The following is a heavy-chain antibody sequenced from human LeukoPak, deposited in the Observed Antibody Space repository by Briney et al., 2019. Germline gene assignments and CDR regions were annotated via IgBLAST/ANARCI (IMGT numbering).Heavy chain of an antibody. CDR3: ARDGWESTNYYYYYYMDV. Sequence: SETLSLTCTVSGYSISSGYYWGWIRQPPGKGLEWIGSIYHSGSTYYNPSLKSRVTISVDTSKNQFSLKLSSVTAADTAVYYCARDGWESTNYYYYYYMDVWGKGTTVTVSS. J-gene: IGHJ6*03. D-gene: IGHD1-26*01. V-gene: IGHV4-38-2*02. CDR2: IYHSGST. CDR1: GYSISSGYY.